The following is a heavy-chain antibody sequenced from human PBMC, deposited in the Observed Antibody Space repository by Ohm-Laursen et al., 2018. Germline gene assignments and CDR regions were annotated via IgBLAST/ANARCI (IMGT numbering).Heavy chain of an antibody. D-gene: IGHD3-3*01. CDR2: IKQDGSEK. CDR3: ARTPEYYDFWSGEYYYYYYGMDV. V-gene: IGHV3-7*01. Sequence: SLRLSCSASGFTFSNAWMSWVRQAPGKGLEWVANIKQDGSEKYYVDSVKGRFTISRDNAKNSLYLQMNSLRAEDTAVYYCARTPEYYDFWSGEYYYYYYGMDVWGQGTTVTVS. J-gene: IGHJ6*02. CDR1: GFTFSNAW.